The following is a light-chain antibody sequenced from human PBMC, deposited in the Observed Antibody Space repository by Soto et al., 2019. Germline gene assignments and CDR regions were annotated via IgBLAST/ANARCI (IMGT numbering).Light chain of an antibody. J-gene: IGKJ1*01. CDR1: QSVSSSY. CDR2: CAS. CDR3: QQYCSAPPGT. Sequence: EIVLTQSPGTLSLSPGERATLSCRASQSVSSSYLAWYQQKPGQAPRLLSYCASSRATGIPDRFSGSGSGTDFTLTISRLEPEDFAVYYCQQYCSAPPGTFGQGTKVEIK. V-gene: IGKV3-20*01.